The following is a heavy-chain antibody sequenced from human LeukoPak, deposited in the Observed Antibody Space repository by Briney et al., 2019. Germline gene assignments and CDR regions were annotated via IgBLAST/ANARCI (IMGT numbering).Heavy chain of an antibody. Sequence: GGSLRLSCAASGFTFSSYAMHWVRQAPGKGLEWVAVISYDGSNKYYADSVKGRFTISRDNSKNTLYLQMNSLRAEDTAVYYCAKADLVVAGTGCLDYWGQGTLVTVSS. CDR2: ISYDGSNK. V-gene: IGHV3-30*04. CDR1: GFTFSSYA. D-gene: IGHD6-19*01. CDR3: AKADLVVAGTGCLDY. J-gene: IGHJ4*02.